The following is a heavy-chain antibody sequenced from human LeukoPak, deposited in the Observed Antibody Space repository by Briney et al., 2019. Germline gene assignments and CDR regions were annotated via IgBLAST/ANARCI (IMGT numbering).Heavy chain of an antibody. Sequence: ASVKVSCKASGYTFTDYYIHWVRQAPGQGLEWMGWINPNSGGTNSAQKFQGRVTMTGDTSISTAYLELSRLRSDDTAVYYCARGGEYSRSSSTYWGQGTLVTVSS. J-gene: IGHJ4*02. CDR1: GYTFTDYY. CDR2: INPNSGGT. D-gene: IGHD6-6*01. CDR3: ARGGEYSRSSSTY. V-gene: IGHV1-2*02.